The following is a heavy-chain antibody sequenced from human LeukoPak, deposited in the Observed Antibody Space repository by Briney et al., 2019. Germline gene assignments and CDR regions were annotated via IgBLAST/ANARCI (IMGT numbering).Heavy chain of an antibody. CDR3: ARDRVVAAYLYYYYYMDV. J-gene: IGHJ6*03. V-gene: IGHV1-18*04. Sequence: ASAKVSCKASGYTFTGYYMHWVRQAPGQGLEWMGWISAYNGNTNYAQKLQGRVTMTTDTSTSTAYMELRSLRSDDTAVYYCARDRVVAAYLYYYYYMDVWGKGTTVTVSS. CDR2: ISAYNGNT. D-gene: IGHD2-15*01. CDR1: GYTFTGYY.